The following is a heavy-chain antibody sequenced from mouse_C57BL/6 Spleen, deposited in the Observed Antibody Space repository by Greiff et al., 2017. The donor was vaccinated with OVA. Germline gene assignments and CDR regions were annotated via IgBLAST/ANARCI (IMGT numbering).Heavy chain of an antibody. CDR2: IDPSDTYT. CDR1: GYTFTSYW. D-gene: IGHD2-5*01. V-gene: IGHV1-69*01. Sequence: QVQLQQSGAELVMPGASVKLSCKASGYTFTSYWMHWVKQRPGQGLEWIGEIDPSDTYTNYNQKFKGKSTLTVDKSSSTAYMQLSSLTSEDSAVYYCARRDSNLYYAMDYWGQGTSVTVSS. CDR3: ARRDSNLYYAMDY. J-gene: IGHJ4*01.